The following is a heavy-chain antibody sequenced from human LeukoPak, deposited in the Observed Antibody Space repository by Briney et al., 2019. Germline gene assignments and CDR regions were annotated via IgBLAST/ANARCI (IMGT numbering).Heavy chain of an antibody. J-gene: IGHJ5*02. CDR2: IKQDGSEK. CDR1: GFTFSSYW. CDR3: ARDYRTHYDFWSGSQISWWFDP. D-gene: IGHD3-3*01. V-gene: IGHV3-7*01. Sequence: PGGSLRLSCAASGFTFSSYWMSWVRQAPGKGREWVANIKQDGSEKYYVDSVKGRFTISRDNAKKSLYLQINSLRAEDTAVYYCARDYRTHYDFWSGSQISWWFDPWGQGTLVTVSS.